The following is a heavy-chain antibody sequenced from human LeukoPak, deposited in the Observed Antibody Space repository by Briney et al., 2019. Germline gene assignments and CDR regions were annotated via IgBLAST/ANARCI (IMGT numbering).Heavy chain of an antibody. CDR3: ARERGYSGYDDYYYYYMDV. CDR1: GGSISSYY. J-gene: IGHJ6*03. V-gene: IGHV4-4*07. D-gene: IGHD5-12*01. CDR2: IYTSGNT. Sequence: PSETLSLTCTVSGGSISSYYWSWIRQPAGKGLAWIGRIYTSGNTNYNPSLKSRVTMSVDTSKNQFSLKLSSVTAADTAVYYCARERGYSGYDDYYYYYMDVWGKGTTVTISS.